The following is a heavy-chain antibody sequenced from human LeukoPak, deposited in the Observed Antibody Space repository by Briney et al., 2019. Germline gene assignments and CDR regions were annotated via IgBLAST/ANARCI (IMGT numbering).Heavy chain of an antibody. CDR2: IYSGGST. V-gene: IGHV3-66*02. CDR3: ARGRRGSSWYFAFDI. D-gene: IGHD6-13*01. Sequence: PGGSLRLSCAASGFTVNSNYLSWVRRAPGEGLEWVSVIYSGGSTYYADSVKGRFAISRDNSKNTLYLQMNSLRAEDTAVYHCARGRRGSSWYFAFDIWGQGTMVTVSS. J-gene: IGHJ3*02. CDR1: GFTVNSNY.